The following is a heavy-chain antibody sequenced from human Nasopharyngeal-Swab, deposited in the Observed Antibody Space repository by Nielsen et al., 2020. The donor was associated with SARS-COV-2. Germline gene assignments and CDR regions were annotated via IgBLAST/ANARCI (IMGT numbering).Heavy chain of an antibody. CDR2: IYYSGST. Sequence: PGKGLEWIGSIYYSGSTNYNPSLKSRVTISVDTSKNQFSLKLSSVTAADTAVYYCARESPAGDAFDIWGQGTMVTVSS. V-gene: IGHV4-59*13. J-gene: IGHJ3*02. D-gene: IGHD1-14*01. CDR3: ARESPAGDAFDI.